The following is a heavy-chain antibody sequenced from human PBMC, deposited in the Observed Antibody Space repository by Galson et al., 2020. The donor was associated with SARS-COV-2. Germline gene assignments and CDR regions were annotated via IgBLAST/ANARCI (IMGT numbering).Heavy chain of an antibody. CDR1: GGSISSSGYY. V-gene: IGHV4-39*07. Sequence: ASETLSLTCNVSGGSISSSGYYWGWIRQPPGKGLEWIGSIYYSGSTYYNPSLKSRVTMSIDTSKNQFSLKLTSVTAADTALYYCAREAGGSSWLNWFDPWGQGTLVTVSS. D-gene: IGHD6-13*01. CDR3: AREAGGSSWLNWFDP. CDR2: IYYSGST. J-gene: IGHJ5*02.